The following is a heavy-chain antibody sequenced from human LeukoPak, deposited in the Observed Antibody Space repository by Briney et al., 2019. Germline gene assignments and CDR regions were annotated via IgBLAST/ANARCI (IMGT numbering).Heavy chain of an antibody. CDR3: ARGLVQQWLVNYGMDV. V-gene: IGHV3-48*03. Sequence: PGGSLRLSCAASVFTFSSYEMNWVRQAPGKGREWVSYISSSGSTIYYADSVKGRFTISRDNAQNSLYLQMNSLRAEGTAVYYCARGLVQQWLVNYGMDVWGQGTTVTVPS. D-gene: IGHD6-19*01. CDR1: VFTFSSYE. J-gene: IGHJ6*02. CDR2: ISSSGSTI.